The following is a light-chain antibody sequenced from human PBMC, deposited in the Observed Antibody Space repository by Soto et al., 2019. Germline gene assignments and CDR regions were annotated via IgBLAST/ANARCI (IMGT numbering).Light chain of an antibody. CDR2: AAS. CDR3: LQHHKSPRT. J-gene: IGKJ5*01. V-gene: IGKV1-6*01. Sequence: AIQMTQSPSALSASVGGRVTITCRASQGIRNDLGWYQQKPGKAPKLLIYAASSLQSGVPSRFSGSGSGTDFTITICSLRLEAFAPYYYLQHHKSPRTVGQGTRLEIK. CDR1: QGIRND.